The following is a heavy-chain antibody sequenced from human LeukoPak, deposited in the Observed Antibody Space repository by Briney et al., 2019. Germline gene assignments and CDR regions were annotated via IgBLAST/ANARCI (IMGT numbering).Heavy chain of an antibody. CDR3: AELGITMIGGV. J-gene: IGHJ6*01. CDR2: ISSSVRTI. CDR1: GFTFSSYE. Sequence: GGCLRLSCAVSGFTFSSYEINWVRQAPGKGREWVSYISSSVRTIYYADSVKGRFTNSRDNAKNPVYLQMNSLRAEGTAVYYCAELGITMIGGVWGKGTKVSISS. V-gene: IGHV3-48*03. D-gene: IGHD3-10*02.